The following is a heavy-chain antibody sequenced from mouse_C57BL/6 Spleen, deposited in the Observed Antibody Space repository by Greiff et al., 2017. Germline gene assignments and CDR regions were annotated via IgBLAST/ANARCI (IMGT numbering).Heavy chain of an antibody. V-gene: IGHV1-81*01. CDR3: ARNSNYVDY. CDR1: GYTFTSYG. CDR2: IYPRSGNT. Sequence: QVQLKQSGAELARPGASVKLSCKASGYTFTSYGISWVKQRTGQGLEWIGVIYPRSGNTYYNEKFKGKATLTADKSSSTAYMELRSLTSEDSAVYFCARNSNYVDYWGQGTTLTVSS. D-gene: IGHD2-5*01. J-gene: IGHJ2*01.